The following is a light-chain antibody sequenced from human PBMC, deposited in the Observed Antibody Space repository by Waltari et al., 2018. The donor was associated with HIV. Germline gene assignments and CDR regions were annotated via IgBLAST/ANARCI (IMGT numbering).Light chain of an antibody. Sequence: SVLTQPPSVSGAPGQWVTISCTGNNSNIGAGYDVHWYLAFPGSAPDLFVYGYSIRPLGVPDRFSGSKSGVSASLAISGLQTEDEADYYGQSYDNHLSGLWVFGGGTKLTVL. CDR1: NSNIGAGYD. CDR3: QSYDNHLSGLWV. V-gene: IGLV1-40*01. J-gene: IGLJ3*02. CDR2: GYS.